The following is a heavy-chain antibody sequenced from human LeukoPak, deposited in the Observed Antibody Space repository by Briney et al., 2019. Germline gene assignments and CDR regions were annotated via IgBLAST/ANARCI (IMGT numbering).Heavy chain of an antibody. CDR3: ARARGSNDPIPRPNDAFDI. CDR2: ISISGST. J-gene: IGHJ3*02. Sequence: SGTLSPTCAVSGGSISGYSRRWIRQTAGEGLEWIGRISISGSTNYNPSLKSRVTMSVDTSKNQFSLKLSSVTAADTAVYYCARARGSNDPIPRPNDAFDIWGQGTMVTVSS. V-gene: IGHV4-4*07. D-gene: IGHD1-1*01. CDR1: GGSISGYS.